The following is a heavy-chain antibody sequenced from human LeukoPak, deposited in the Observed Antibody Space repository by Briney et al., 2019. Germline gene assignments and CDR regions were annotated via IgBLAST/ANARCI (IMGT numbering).Heavy chain of an antibody. J-gene: IGHJ4*02. CDR2: ISWNSGSI. Sequence: GRSLRLSCAASGFTFDDYAMHWVRQAPGKGLEWVSGISWNSGSIGYADSVKGRFTISRDNAKNSLYLQMNSLRAEDTALYYCAKDYCSSTSCRLPYYYDSSGYPAGFDYWGQGTLVTVSS. V-gene: IGHV3-9*01. CDR3: AKDYCSSTSCRLPYYYDSSGYPAGFDY. CDR1: GFTFDDYA. D-gene: IGHD3-22*01.